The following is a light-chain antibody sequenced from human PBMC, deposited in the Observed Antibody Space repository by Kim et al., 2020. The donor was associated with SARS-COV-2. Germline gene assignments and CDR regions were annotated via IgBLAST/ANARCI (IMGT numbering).Light chain of an antibody. CDR3: QQYDNVPLS. J-gene: IGKJ4*01. V-gene: IGKV1-33*01. Sequence: ASVGDRVTVTCQASHDISNRLNWYQQKPGKAPNLLMYEASNLETGVPSRFSGSGSGTDFTFTIDSLQPEDIATYYCQQYDNVPLSFGGGTKVDIK. CDR2: EAS. CDR1: HDISNR.